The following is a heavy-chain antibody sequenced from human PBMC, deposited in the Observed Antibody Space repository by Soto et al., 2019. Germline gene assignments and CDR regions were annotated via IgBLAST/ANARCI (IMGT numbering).Heavy chain of an antibody. CDR1: GFSFSYYD. V-gene: IGHV3-30-3*01. CDR2: LSSDSNNK. D-gene: IGHD3-9*01. Sequence: QVQLVESGGGVVHPGRSLRLSCAASGFSFSYYDMHWVRQVPGKGLEWVALLSSDSNNKYYADSVKGRFTISRDNSKTTLYLQMTRLRSEDTAVYNCANFEAVGGQGTLVTVSS. J-gene: IGHJ4*02. CDR3: ANFEAV.